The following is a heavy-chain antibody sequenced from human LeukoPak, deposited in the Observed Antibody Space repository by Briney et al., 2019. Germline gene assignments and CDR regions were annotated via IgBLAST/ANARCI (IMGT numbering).Heavy chain of an antibody. CDR3: ARQSGGVATKLDY. V-gene: IGHV4-34*01. Sequence: SETLSLTCAVYGGXFSGYYCSWIRQPPGKGLEWIGEINHSGSTNYNPSLKSRVTISVDTSKNQFSLKLSSVAAADTAIYYCARQSGGVATKLDYWGQGTLVTVSS. D-gene: IGHD3-16*01. J-gene: IGHJ4*02. CDR2: INHSGST. CDR1: GGXFSGYY.